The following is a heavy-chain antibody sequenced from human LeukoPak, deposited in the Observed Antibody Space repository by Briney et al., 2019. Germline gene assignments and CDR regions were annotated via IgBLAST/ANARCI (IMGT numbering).Heavy chain of an antibody. D-gene: IGHD3-10*01. V-gene: IGHV4-4*07. Sequence: ASETLSLTCAVSGYSISSSYYWSWIRQPAGKGLEWIGRIYTSGSTNYNPSLKSRVTMSVDTSKNQFSLKLSSVTAADTAVYYCARDRDRYGSGSYWFDPWGQGTLVTVSS. CDR3: ARDRDRYGSGSYWFDP. CDR2: IYTSGST. J-gene: IGHJ5*02. CDR1: GYSISSSYY.